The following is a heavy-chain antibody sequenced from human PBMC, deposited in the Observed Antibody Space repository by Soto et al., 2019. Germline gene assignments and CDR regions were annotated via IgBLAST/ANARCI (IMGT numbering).Heavy chain of an antibody. Sequence: SETLSLTCTVSGDSISSYFWSWIRQSPGKGLEWVAYIQSSGATNYNPSLKGRFTISRDNAKNSLYLQMNSLRAEDTAVYYCARERGAARLFRFDWFDPWGQGTLVTVSS. CDR2: IQSSGAT. D-gene: IGHD6-6*01. CDR1: GDSISSYF. J-gene: IGHJ5*02. V-gene: IGHV4-4*08. CDR3: ARERGAARLFRFDWFDP.